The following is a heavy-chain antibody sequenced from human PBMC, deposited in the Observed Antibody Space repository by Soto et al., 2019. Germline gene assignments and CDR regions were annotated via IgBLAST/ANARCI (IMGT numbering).Heavy chain of an antibody. CDR1: GGSVSSGSYY. CDR2: IYYSGST. J-gene: IGHJ5*02. CDR3: ARDQRTTGTTSWFDP. V-gene: IGHV4-61*01. D-gene: IGHD1-1*01. Sequence: KSSETLSLTCTVSGGSVSSGSYYWSWIRQPPGKGLEWIGYIYYSGSTNYNPSLKSRVTISVDTSKNQFSLKLSSVTAADTAVYYCARDQRTTGTTSWFDPWGQGTLVTVSS.